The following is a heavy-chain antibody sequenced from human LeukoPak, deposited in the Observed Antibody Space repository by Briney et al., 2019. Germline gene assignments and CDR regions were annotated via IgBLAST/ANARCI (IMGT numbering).Heavy chain of an antibody. CDR3: ARHLGTYSDH. J-gene: IGHJ4*02. Sequence: QPGGSLRLSCAASGFTLSSYAMTWVRQAPGKGLEWVSVISGSGGTFYADSVKGRFTISRDNAKNTLYLQVNSLRAEDTAVYYCARHLGTYSDHWGQGTLVTVSS. V-gene: IGHV3-23*01. CDR2: ISGSGGT. D-gene: IGHD7-27*01. CDR1: GFTLSSYA.